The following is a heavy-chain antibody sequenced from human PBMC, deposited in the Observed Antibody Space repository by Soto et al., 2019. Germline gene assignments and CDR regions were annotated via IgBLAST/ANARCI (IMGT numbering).Heavy chain of an antibody. CDR3: ARDDLPYGGNSGVFDY. Sequence: AASVKVSCKASGYTFTSYYIHWVRQAPGQGLEWMGIINPSGGSTSYAQKFQGRVTMTRDTSTSTVYMELSSLRSEDTAVYYCARDDLPYGGNSGVFDYWGQGTLVTVSS. CDR1: GYTFTSYY. D-gene: IGHD2-21*02. V-gene: IGHV1-46*01. J-gene: IGHJ4*02. CDR2: INPSGGST.